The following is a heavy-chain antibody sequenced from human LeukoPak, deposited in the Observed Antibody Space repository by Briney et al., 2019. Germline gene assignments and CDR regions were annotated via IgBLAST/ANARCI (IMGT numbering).Heavy chain of an antibody. V-gene: IGHV4-34*01. CDR1: GGGSFTDYS. Sequence: PSETLSLTCAVSGGGSFTDYSRNWIRQSPGKGLEWVGEITHVGILNYDPSLKGRVAISVDTSKKQVSLKLDSMTAADTAMYYCARGRGEAAGLDHWGQGTLVTVSS. J-gene: IGHJ4*02. CDR2: ITHVGIL. D-gene: IGHD6-13*01. CDR3: ARGRGEAAGLDH.